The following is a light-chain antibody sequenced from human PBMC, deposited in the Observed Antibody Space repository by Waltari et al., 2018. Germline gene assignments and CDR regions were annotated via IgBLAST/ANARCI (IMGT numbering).Light chain of an antibody. CDR2: DAS. V-gene: IGKV3-20*01. J-gene: IGKJ1*01. Sequence: EIVLTQSPGPLSLSPGERATLSCRARQSVGRSLAWYQQKPGQAPRLLIFDASNRATAIPERFSGSGSGTDFSLTISRLEPEDFAVYYCQMYVRLPVTFGQGTKVEIK. CDR3: QMYVRLPVT. CDR1: QSVGRS.